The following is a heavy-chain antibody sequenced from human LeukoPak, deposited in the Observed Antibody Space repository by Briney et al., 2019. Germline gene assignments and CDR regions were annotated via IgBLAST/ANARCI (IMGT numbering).Heavy chain of an antibody. V-gene: IGHV1-8*01. CDR3: ARGLDVERSSAWSWGPKKFYYNVMDV. J-gene: IGHJ6*02. CDR2: MNPSSGNT. CDR1: GYTFTSSN. D-gene: IGHD3-9*01. Sequence: ASVKVSCKVSGYTFTSSNINWVRQAPGLGLEWMGWMNPSSGNTAYAQRFQGKVTMTRDTSTNTAFLQLTSLRSEDTAVYYCARGLDVERSSAWSWGPKKFYYNVMDVWGQGTTVTVSS.